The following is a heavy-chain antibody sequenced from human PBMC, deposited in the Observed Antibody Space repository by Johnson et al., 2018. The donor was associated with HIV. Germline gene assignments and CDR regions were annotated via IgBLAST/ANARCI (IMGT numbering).Heavy chain of an antibody. Sequence: QVHLVESGGGVVQPGGSLRLSCAASGFTFSTYAMHWVRQAPGKGLEWVAFIPYDGSNKNYAVSVKGRFTISRDNSKNTLYLQMNSLRAEDTAVYYCAKARAAAGTSDAFDIWGQGTMVTVSS. CDR1: GFTFSTYA. CDR3: AKARAAAGTSDAFDI. J-gene: IGHJ3*02. D-gene: IGHD6-13*01. CDR2: IPYDGSNK. V-gene: IGHV3-30*02.